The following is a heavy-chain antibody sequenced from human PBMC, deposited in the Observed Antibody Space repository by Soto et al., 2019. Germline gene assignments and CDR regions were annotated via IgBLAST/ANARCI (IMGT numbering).Heavy chain of an antibody. J-gene: IGHJ4*02. CDR3: AKRQGIGAAAKNFDF. Sequence: EDQLVESGGGLVKPGGSLRLSCAASGFSFDTYNMNWVRQAPGKGLEWVSSISSGRPDIFYADSVRGRFTISRDDAKKSLFLQMNSLRAEDTAVYFCAKRQGIGAAAKNFDFWGQGARVTVSS. CDR1: GFSFDTYN. CDR2: ISSGRPDI. V-gene: IGHV3-21*02. D-gene: IGHD6-13*01.